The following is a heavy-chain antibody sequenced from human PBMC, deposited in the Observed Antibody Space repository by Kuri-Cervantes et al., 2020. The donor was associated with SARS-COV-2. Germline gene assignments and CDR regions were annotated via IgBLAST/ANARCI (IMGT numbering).Heavy chain of an antibody. CDR3: ARALPWDLRGNEAFDI. D-gene: IGHD1-26*01. Sequence: GESLKISCAASGFIFSDFGMNWVRQAPGKGLEWVSYISSSSTTIYYADSVKGRFTISRDNAKNSLYLQMNSLRAEDTAVYYCARALPWDLRGNEAFDIWGQGTMVTVSS. V-gene: IGHV3-48*01. CDR2: ISSSSTTI. CDR1: GFIFSDFG. J-gene: IGHJ3*02.